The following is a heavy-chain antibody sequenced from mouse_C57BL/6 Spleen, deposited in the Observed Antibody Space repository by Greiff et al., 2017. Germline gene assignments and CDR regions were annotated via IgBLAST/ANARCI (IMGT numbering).Heavy chain of an antibody. Sequence: VKLQQSGAELVRPGSSVKLSCKASGYTFTSYWMHWVKQRPIQGLEWIGNIDPSDSETHYNQKFKDKATLTVDKSSSTAYMQLSSLTSEDSAVYYCARSSITTVPDYWGQGTTLTVSS. J-gene: IGHJ2*01. CDR3: ARSSITTVPDY. CDR2: IDPSDSET. V-gene: IGHV1-52*01. D-gene: IGHD1-1*01. CDR1: GYTFTSYW.